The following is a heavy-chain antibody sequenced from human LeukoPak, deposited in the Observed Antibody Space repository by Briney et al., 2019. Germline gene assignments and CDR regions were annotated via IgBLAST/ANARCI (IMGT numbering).Heavy chain of an antibody. V-gene: IGHV5-51*01. CDR2: IYPGDSDT. J-gene: IGHJ6*03. CDR3: ASTGNWNYNYYYYMDV. D-gene: IGHD1-20*01. Sequence: GESLKISCKGSGYSFTSYWIGWVRQMPGKGLEWMGIIYPGDSDTRYSPSFQGQVTISADKSISTAYLQWSSLKASGTAMYYCASTGNWNYNYYYYMDVWGKGTTVTVSS. CDR1: GYSFTSYW.